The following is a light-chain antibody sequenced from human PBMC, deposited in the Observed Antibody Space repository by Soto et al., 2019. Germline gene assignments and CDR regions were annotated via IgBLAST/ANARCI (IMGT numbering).Light chain of an antibody. Sequence: SYELTQPPAVSVAPGKTARITCGGNNIGSKSVHWYQQKPGQAPVLVIYYDNDRPSGITERFSGSNSGNTDTLTISRVEAGDEAAYYCQVWDSSSDHVVFGGGTKLTVL. CDR1: NIGSKS. CDR2: YDN. CDR3: QVWDSSSDHVV. V-gene: IGLV3-21*04. J-gene: IGLJ2*01.